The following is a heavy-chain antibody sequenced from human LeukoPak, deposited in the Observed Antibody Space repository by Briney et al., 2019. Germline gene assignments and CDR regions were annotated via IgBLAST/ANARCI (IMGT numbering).Heavy chain of an antibody. J-gene: IGHJ6*02. V-gene: IGHV1-18*01. Sequence: ASVKVSCKASGYTFTNCGFSWVRQAPGQGLEWMGWISAYNGDTYYAQKLQGRVTMTTDTSTGTAYMELRTLRSDDTAVYYCARDRVVVVPAAIPAYYYYAMDVWGQGTTVTVSS. CDR2: ISAYNGDT. CDR3: ARDRVVVVPAAIPAYYYYAMDV. CDR1: GYTFTNCG. D-gene: IGHD2-2*02.